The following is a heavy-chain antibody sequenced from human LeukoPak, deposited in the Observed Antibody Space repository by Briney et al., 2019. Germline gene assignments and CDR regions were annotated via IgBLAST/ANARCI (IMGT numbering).Heavy chain of an antibody. Sequence: PSETLSLTCTGSGDSISRYYWSWIRQPPGKGLEWIGYIYYSGSNSYNPSLKSRVTLSVDTSKNQFSLKLRSVTAADTAMYYCARNEQTYSSRWTGLQRWGQGTLVTVSS. CDR2: IYYSGSN. CDR1: GDSISRYY. V-gene: IGHV4-59*01. J-gene: IGHJ4*02. D-gene: IGHD6-19*01. CDR3: ARNEQTYSSRWTGLQR.